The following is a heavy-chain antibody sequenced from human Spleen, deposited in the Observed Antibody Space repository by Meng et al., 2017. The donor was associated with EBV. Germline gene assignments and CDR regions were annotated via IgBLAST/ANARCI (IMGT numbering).Heavy chain of an antibody. CDR3: ARARIVARSPWFDP. CDR1: GASFSGYS. J-gene: IGHJ5*02. V-gene: IGHV4-34*01. Sequence: VEVQNAGAGVLKPSETRSLACGVYGASFSGYSWSWIRQPPGKWLEWIGEINHSGSSTYSPSLKSRVTISVDTSKNQFSRRLSSVTAADTAVYYCARARIVARSPWFDPWGPGTLVTVSS. D-gene: IGHD6-6*01. CDR2: INHSGSS.